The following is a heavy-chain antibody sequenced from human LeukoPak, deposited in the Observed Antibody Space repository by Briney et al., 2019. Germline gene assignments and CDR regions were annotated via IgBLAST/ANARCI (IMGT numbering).Heavy chain of an antibody. D-gene: IGHD7-27*01. CDR2: ISGNSYHI. CDR3: ASSTLGYFDY. CDR1: GFTFNTCS. Sequence: KAGGSLRLSCAASGFTFNTCSMFWVRQAPGKGLEWVSAISGNSYHIYYANSVKGRFTISRDNAKNSLNLQMNSLRGEDTAVYYCASSTLGYFDYWGHGTLVTVSS. V-gene: IGHV3-21*01. J-gene: IGHJ4*01.